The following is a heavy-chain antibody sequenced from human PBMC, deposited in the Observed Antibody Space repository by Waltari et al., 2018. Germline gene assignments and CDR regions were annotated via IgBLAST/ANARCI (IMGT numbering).Heavy chain of an antibody. CDR2: ISYDGSNK. V-gene: IGHV3-30*18. Sequence: QVHLVESGGGVVQPGRSLRLSCAASGFTFSSYGMHWVRQAPGKGREWVARISYDGSNKYYADAGKGRFTIARDNSKNTLCLQRSSLRAEDTAVYYCAKVSGSIRDRRGSPPGDYWGQGTLVTVSS. CDR3: AKVSGSIRDRRGSPPGDY. CDR1: GFTFSSYG. J-gene: IGHJ4*02. D-gene: IGHD3-10*01.